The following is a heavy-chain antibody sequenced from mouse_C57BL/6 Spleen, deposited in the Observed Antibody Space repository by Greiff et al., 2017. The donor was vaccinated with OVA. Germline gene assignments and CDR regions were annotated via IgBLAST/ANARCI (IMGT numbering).Heavy chain of an antibody. CDR1: GFTFSDYY. V-gene: IGHV5-16*01. J-gene: IGHJ4*01. D-gene: IGHD1-1*01. CDR2: INYDGSST. Sequence: EVHLVESEGGLVQPGSSMKLSCTASGFTFSDYYMAWVRQVPEKGLEWVANINYDGSSTYYLDSLKSRFIISRDNAKNILYLQMSSLKSEDTATYYCARGYYYGSSDQAMDYWGQGTSVTVSA. CDR3: ARGYYYGSSDQAMDY.